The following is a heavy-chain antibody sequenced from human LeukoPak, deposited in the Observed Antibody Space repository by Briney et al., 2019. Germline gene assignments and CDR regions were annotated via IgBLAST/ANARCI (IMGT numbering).Heavy chain of an antibody. Sequence: SETLSLTCTVSGGSIINTYWSWIRQASGKGLEWIAYMFSSGGDTNYNPFLKSRVTMSIDTSNNQFSLTLTSVTAAVTAVYFCARGHYDFNAWGQGILVTVSS. D-gene: IGHD3-3*01. J-gene: IGHJ5*02. CDR3: ARGHYDFNA. CDR1: GGSIINTY. V-gene: IGHV4-59*08. CDR2: MFSSGGDT.